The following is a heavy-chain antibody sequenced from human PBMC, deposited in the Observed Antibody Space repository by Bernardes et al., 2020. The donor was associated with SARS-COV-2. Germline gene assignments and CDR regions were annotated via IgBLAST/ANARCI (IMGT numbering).Heavy chain of an antibody. CDR2: INTDGSST. V-gene: IGHV3-74*01. CDR3: TRGGYEPFDY. J-gene: IGHJ4*02. D-gene: IGHD5-12*01. CDR1: GLIFSNYC. Sequence: GGSLRLSCAASGLIFSNYCMHWVRQAPGEGLVWVSRINTDGSSTSYADSVKGRFTISRDNAKNTLYLQMNSLRAEDTAVYYCTRGGYEPFDYWGQGTLVTVSS.